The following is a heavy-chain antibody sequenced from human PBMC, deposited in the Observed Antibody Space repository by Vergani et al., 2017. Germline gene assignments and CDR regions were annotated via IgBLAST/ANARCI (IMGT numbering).Heavy chain of an antibody. CDR3: ARSQGYGDPGAFDI. CDR2: ISSSSSTI. V-gene: IGHV3-48*01. Sequence: EVQLVESGGGLVQPGGSLRLSCAASGFTFSSYSMNWVRQAPGKGLEWVSYISSSSSTIYYADSVKGRFTISRDNAKNSLYLQMNSLRAGDTAVYYCARSQGYGDPGAFDIWGQGTMVTVSS. D-gene: IGHD4-17*01. CDR1: GFTFSSYS. J-gene: IGHJ3*02.